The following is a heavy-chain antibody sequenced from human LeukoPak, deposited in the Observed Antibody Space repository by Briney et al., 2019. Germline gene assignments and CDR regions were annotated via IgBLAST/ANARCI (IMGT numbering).Heavy chain of an antibody. V-gene: IGHV3-23*01. Sequence: GGSLRLSCAASGFTFRSYGMSWVRQAPGKGLEWVSAISGSGDTTYYADSVKGRFTISRGNSKNTLYLQMNSLRVEDTAVYYCAKDGGYYGSGIYSSNFMDVWGKGTTVTISS. J-gene: IGHJ6*03. CDR2: ISGSGDTT. D-gene: IGHD3-10*01. CDR3: AKDGGYYGSGIYSSNFMDV. CDR1: GFTFRSYG.